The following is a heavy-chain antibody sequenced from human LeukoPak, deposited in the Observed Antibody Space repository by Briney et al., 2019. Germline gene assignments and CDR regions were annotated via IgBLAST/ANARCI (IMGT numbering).Heavy chain of an antibody. D-gene: IGHD3-3*01. Sequence: SETLSLTCGIFAESFTSYYWSWIRQSPGKGLEWIGDIYHDGSINYHPSLKNRVTISIDTSEKQFSLNLTSVTAADSAVYYCARGPDAFWRGWFDPWGPGILVSVSS. CDR2: IYHDGSI. CDR1: AESFTSYY. J-gene: IGHJ5*01. V-gene: IGHV4-34*01. CDR3: ARGPDAFWRGWFDP.